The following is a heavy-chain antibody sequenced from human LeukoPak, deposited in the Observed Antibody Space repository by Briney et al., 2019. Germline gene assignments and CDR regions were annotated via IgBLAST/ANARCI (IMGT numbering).Heavy chain of an antibody. CDR3: ARGGRAVAAYYFDY. Sequence: ASVKVSCKASGGTFSSYAISWVRQASGQGLEWMGGIIPIFGTANYAQKFQGRVTITAAESTSTAYMELSSLRSEDTAVYYCARGGRAVAAYYFDYWGQGTLVTVSS. CDR2: IIPIFGTA. CDR1: GGTFSSYA. D-gene: IGHD6-19*01. J-gene: IGHJ4*02. V-gene: IGHV1-69*13.